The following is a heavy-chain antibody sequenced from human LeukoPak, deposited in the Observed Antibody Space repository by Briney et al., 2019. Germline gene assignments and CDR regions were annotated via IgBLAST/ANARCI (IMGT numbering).Heavy chain of an antibody. CDR3: ARDQGTGWFDP. J-gene: IGHJ5*02. Sequence: GGSLRLSCAASGFTFSNYAMHWVRQAPGKGLEWVAVISYDGSDKYYADSVKGRFTISRDNSKNTLYLQMNSLRAEDTAVYYCARDQGTGWFDPWGQGTLVTVSS. CDR1: GFTFSNYA. V-gene: IGHV3-30-3*01. CDR2: ISYDGSDK. D-gene: IGHD1-1*01.